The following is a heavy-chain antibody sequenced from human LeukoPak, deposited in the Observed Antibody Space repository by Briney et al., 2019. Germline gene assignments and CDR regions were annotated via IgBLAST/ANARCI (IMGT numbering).Heavy chain of an antibody. Sequence: SETLSLTCTVSGGSISSYYWSSIRQPPGKGLEWIGYIYYSGSTNYNPFLKSRVTISVDTSKNQFSLKLSSVTAADTAVYYCARVGYSFSLFHYWGQGTLVTVSS. V-gene: IGHV4-59*01. CDR2: IYYSGST. D-gene: IGHD5-18*01. CDR3: ARVGYSFSLFHY. CDR1: GGSISSYY. J-gene: IGHJ4*02.